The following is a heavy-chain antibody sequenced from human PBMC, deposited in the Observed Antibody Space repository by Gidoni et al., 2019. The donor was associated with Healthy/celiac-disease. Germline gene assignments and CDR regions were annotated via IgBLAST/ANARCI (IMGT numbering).Heavy chain of an antibody. CDR2: INHSGST. V-gene: IGHV4-34*01. J-gene: IGHJ4*02. CDR3: ARVLDSSGYDY. Sequence: QAQLQQWGAGLLKPSATLSLTCAVSGGSFSGYYWSWRRQPPGTGLEWIGEINHSGSTNYNPSLQSRVTISADTSKNQFALKLSSVPAASTAVYYCARVLDSSGYDYWGQGTLVTVSS. CDR1: GGSFSGYY. D-gene: IGHD3-22*01.